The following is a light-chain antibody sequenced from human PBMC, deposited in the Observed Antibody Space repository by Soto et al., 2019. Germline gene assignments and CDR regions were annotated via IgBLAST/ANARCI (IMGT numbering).Light chain of an antibody. J-gene: IGKJ5*01. CDR3: MQAVQSLVT. Sequence: DIVMTQSPLSLPVTPGEPASISCRSSQSLLHSNGYNYLDWYLQKPGQSPQHLIYLGSNRASGVPDRFSGSGSGRDFTLKISRVEAEDVGVYYCMQAVQSLVTFGQGTRLEIK. V-gene: IGKV2-28*01. CDR2: LGS. CDR1: QSLLHSNGYNY.